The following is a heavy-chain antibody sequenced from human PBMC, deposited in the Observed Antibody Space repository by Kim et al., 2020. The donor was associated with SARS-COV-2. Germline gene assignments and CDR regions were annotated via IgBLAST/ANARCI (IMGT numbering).Heavy chain of an antibody. CDR3: AKDISSSSWYRCAFDI. D-gene: IGHD6-13*01. J-gene: IGHJ3*02. CDR1: GFTFDDYA. CDR2: ISWNSGSI. V-gene: IGHV3-9*01. Sequence: GGSLRLSCAASGFTFDDYAMHWVRQAPWKGLEWVSGISWNSGSIGYADSVKGRFTISRDNAKNSLYLQMNSLRAEDTALYYCAKDISSSSWYRCAFDIWGQGTMVTVSS.